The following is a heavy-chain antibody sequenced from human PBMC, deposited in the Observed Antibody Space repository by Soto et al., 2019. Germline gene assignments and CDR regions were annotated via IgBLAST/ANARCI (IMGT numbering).Heavy chain of an antibody. CDR1: GGSVSSGSYY. CDR3: ARHRYCSGATCYHLDNWFDP. D-gene: IGHD2-15*01. CDR2: MSHSGGT. J-gene: IGHJ5*02. Sequence: SETLSLTCAVYGGSVSSGSYYWSWIRQPPGKGLEWIGEMSHSGGTHFNPSLKSRVTISVDTSKNQFSLKLSSVTAADTAVYYCARHRYCSGATCYHLDNWFDPWGQGTLVTVSS. V-gene: IGHV4-39*01.